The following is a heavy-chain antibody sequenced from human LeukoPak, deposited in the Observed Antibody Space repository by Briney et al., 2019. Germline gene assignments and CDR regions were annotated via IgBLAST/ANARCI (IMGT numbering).Heavy chain of an antibody. D-gene: IGHD2-21*01. CDR1: GYTVTSYG. CDR3: ARDLVQHIVVDPILRDAFDI. Sequence: GASVKVSCKASGYTVTSYGISWVRQAPGQGLEWMGWISAYNGNTNYAQKLQGRVTMTTDTSTSTAYMELRSLRSDDTAVYYCARDLVQHIVVDPILRDAFDIWGQGTMVTVSS. CDR2: ISAYNGNT. J-gene: IGHJ3*02. V-gene: IGHV1-18*01.